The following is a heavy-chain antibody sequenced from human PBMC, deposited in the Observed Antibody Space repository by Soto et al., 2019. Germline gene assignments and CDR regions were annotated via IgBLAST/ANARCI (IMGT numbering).Heavy chain of an antibody. CDR3: AREVAALNGDYFDY. CDR1: GGTFSSYA. D-gene: IGHD6-13*01. Sequence: QVQLVQSGAEVKKPGSSVKVSCKASGGTFSSYAISWVRQAPGQGLEWMGGIIPIFGTANYAQKFQGRVTITADESTGTAYMELSSLRSEDTAVYYCAREVAALNGDYFDYWGQGTLVTVAS. CDR2: IIPIFGTA. J-gene: IGHJ4*02. V-gene: IGHV1-69*12.